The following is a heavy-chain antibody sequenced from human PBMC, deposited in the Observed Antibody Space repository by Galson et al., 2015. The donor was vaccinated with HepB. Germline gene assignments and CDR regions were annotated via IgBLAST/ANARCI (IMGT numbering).Heavy chain of an antibody. CDR1: GYTFTGYY. CDR3: ARDRRDDSSGYNDY. V-gene: IGHV1-2*02. D-gene: IGHD3-22*01. CDR2: INPNSGGT. Sequence: SVKVSCKASGYTFTGYYMHWVRQAPGQGLEWMGWINPNSGGTNYAQKFQGRVTMTRDTSISTAYMELSRLRSDDTAVYYCARDRRDDSSGYNDYWGQGTLVTVSS. J-gene: IGHJ4*02.